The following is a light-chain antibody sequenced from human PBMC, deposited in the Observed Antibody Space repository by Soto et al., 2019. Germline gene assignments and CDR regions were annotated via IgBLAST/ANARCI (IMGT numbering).Light chain of an antibody. J-gene: IGKJ1*01. Sequence: EIVLTQSPGTLSLSPGERATLSCRASQSVSSSDLAWYQQKPGQAPRLLIDGASSRATGIPDRFSGSGSGTDFTLTISRLEPEDFAVYYCQQYGSSPPWTFGQGTKVDI. CDR2: GAS. CDR1: QSVSSSD. V-gene: IGKV3-20*01. CDR3: QQYGSSPPWT.